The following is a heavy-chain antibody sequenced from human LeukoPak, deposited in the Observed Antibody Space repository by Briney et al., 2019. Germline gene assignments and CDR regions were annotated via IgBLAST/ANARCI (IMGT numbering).Heavy chain of an antibody. CDR1: GFTFSSYA. D-gene: IGHD3-16*01. CDR3: ARDAELGYYYMDV. J-gene: IGHJ6*03. Sequence: GGSLRLSCAASGFTFSSYAMHWVRQAPGKGLEYVSAISSNRGSTYYANSVKGRFTISRDNSKNTLYLQMGSLRAEDMAVYYCARDAELGYYYMDVWGKGTTVTVSS. CDR2: ISSNRGST. V-gene: IGHV3-64*01.